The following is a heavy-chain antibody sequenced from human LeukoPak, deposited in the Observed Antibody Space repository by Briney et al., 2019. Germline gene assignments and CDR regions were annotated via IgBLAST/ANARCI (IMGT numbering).Heavy chain of an antibody. Sequence: PGGSLRLFCAASGFTFSSYWMHWVRHGPGKGLVWVSRIKSDGSSTSYADSVKGRFTISRDNAKNTLYLQMNSLRDEDTAVYYCARESGYHGSGFDPWGQGTLVTVSS. CDR2: IKSDGSST. D-gene: IGHD3-10*01. CDR1: GFTFSSYW. V-gene: IGHV3-74*01. J-gene: IGHJ5*02. CDR3: ARESGYHGSGFDP.